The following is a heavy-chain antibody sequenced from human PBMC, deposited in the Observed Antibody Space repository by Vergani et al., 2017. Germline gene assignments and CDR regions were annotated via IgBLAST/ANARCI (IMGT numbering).Heavy chain of an antibody. CDR2: IYTSGST. V-gene: IGHV4-4*07. J-gene: IGHJ6*03. Sequence: QVQLQESGPGLVKPSETLSLTCTVSGGSISSYYWSWIRQPAGKGLGGIGRIYTSGSTNYNPSLKSRVTMSVDTSKNQFSLKLSSVTASDTAVYYCARVRTTVTTGYYYYYMDVWGKGP. CDR1: GGSISSYY. CDR3: ARVRTTVTTGYYYYYMDV. D-gene: IGHD4-17*01.